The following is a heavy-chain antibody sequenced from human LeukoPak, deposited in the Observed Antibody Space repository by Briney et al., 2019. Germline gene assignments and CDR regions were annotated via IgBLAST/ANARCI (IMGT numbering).Heavy chain of an antibody. J-gene: IGHJ4*02. D-gene: IGHD1-26*01. CDR1: GVXISSGDYY. V-gene: IGHV4-31*03. Sequence: PSETLSLTCSVSGVXISSGDYYWNWIRQHPGKGLEWIGYIYYSGSTYYNPSLKSRLTISVDTSKIQFSLKLSSVTAADTAVYYCARGPSGSPVHFDYWGQGTLVTVSS. CDR2: IYYSGST. CDR3: ARGPSGSPVHFDY.